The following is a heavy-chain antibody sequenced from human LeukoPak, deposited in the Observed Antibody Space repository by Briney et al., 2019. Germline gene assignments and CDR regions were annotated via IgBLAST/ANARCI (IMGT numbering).Heavy chain of an antibody. V-gene: IGHV3-48*04. Sequence: PGGPLRLSCAASGFTFSSYSMNWVRQAPGKGLEWVSYISSSSSTIYYADSVKGRFTISRDNAKNSLYLQMNSLRAEDTAVYYCARDLMEWELPYPLDYWGQGTLVTVSS. CDR1: GFTFSSYS. CDR3: ARDLMEWELPYPLDY. J-gene: IGHJ4*02. D-gene: IGHD1-26*01. CDR2: ISSSSSTI.